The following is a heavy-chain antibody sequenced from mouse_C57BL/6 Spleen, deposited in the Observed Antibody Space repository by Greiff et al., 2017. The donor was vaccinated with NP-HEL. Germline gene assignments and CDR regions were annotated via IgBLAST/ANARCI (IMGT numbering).Heavy chain of an antibody. D-gene: IGHD1-1*01. CDR3: AREDITTGGWYFDV. Sequence: LVESGPELVKPGASVKISCKASGYSFTGYYMNWVKQSPEKSLEWIGEINPSTGGTTYNQKFKAKATLTVDKSSSTAYMQLKSLTSEDSAVYYCAREDITTGGWYFDVWGTGTTVTVSS. J-gene: IGHJ1*03. CDR2: INPSTGGT. V-gene: IGHV1-42*01. CDR1: GYSFTGYY.